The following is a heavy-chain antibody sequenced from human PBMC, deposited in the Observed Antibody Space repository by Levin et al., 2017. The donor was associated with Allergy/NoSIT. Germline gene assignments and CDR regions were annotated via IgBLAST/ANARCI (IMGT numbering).Heavy chain of an antibody. CDR3: ARDLGEDTNMIFFDY. D-gene: IGHD3/OR15-3a*01. J-gene: IGHJ4*02. V-gene: IGHV1-18*01. CDR1: GYTFTSYG. CDR2: ASAYNGKT. Sequence: ASVKVSCKTSGYTFTSYGISWVRQGPGQGLEWMGWASAYNGKTNIAQRLQGRVTMTTDTSTSTAYMEVMSLRSDDTAVYYCARDLGEDTNMIFFDYWGQGTLVTVSS.